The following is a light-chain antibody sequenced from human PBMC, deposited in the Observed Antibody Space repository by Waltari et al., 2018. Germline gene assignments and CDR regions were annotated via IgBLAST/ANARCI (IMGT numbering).Light chain of an antibody. CDR3: QQSYRSPWT. CDR1: QTISDY. CDR2: TAS. V-gene: IGKV1-39*01. J-gene: IGKJ1*01. Sequence: IQMTQSPPALSASVGDRLAITCRASQTISDYLHWYQQKPGKARRFLFYTASSLQRGVPTRFSGSGSGTELTLTISTLQPEDAATYYCQQSYRSPWTFGQGTKVEIK.